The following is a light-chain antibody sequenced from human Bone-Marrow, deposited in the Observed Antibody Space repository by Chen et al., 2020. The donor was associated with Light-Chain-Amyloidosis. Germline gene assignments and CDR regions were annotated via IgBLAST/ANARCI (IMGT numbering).Light chain of an antibody. CDR1: QTISSNY. V-gene: IGKV3-20*01. CDR2: GSS. J-gene: IGKJ4*01. Sequence: EIVLMQSPGTLSLSPGEGANLSCRASQTISSNYLTWYQQKFGQAPRLLSYGSSSRATGIPGRFTGGGSGTDFTLTINKLEPEDFAMYYCQQYGTSPLTFGGGTKVEIK. CDR3: QQYGTSPLT.